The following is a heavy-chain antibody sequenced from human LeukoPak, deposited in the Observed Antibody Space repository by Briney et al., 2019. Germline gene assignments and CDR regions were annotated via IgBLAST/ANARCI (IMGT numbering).Heavy chain of an antibody. J-gene: IGHJ4*02. V-gene: IGHV3-30-3*01. Sequence: PGGSLRLSCAASGFTFSIYAMHWVRQAPGKGLEWVAVISYDGSNYYADSVKGRFTISRDNSRDTLYLEMNSLRAEDRVVYYCARANSSAWHNFDFWGQGTLVTVSS. CDR1: GFTFSIYA. CDR2: ISYDGSN. CDR3: ARANSSAWHNFDF. D-gene: IGHD6-19*01.